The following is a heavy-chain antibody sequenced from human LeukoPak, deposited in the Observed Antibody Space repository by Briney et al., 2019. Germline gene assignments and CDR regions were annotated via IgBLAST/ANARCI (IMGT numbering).Heavy chain of an antibody. V-gene: IGHV1-2*02. Sequence: GASVKVSCKASGYTFTGYYIFWVRQAPGQGLEWMGWINPNSGGTNYAQKFQGRVTMTRDTSISTAYMELSRLRSDDTAVFCCTRGHHYFVSGSYYNFWGQGTLVTVSS. CDR3: TRGHHYFVSGSYYNF. D-gene: IGHD3-10*01. J-gene: IGHJ4*02. CDR2: INPNSGGT. CDR1: GYTFTGYY.